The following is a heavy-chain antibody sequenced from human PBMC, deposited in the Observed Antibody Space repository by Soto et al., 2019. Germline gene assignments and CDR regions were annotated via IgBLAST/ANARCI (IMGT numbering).Heavy chain of an antibody. CDR1: GFTVSSNY. Sequence: GGSLRLSCAASGFTVSSNYMSWVRQAPGKGLEWVSVIYRGGGTYYADSVKGRFTISRDNSKNMLYIQMNSPRAEDTAVYYCARSGYTSSWTGYYFDYWGQGTLVTVSS. J-gene: IGHJ4*02. CDR2: IYRGGGT. D-gene: IGHD6-13*01. CDR3: ARSGYTSSWTGYYFDY. V-gene: IGHV3-53*01.